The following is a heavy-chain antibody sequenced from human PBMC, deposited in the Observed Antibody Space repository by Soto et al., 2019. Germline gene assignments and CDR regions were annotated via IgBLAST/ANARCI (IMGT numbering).Heavy chain of an antibody. V-gene: IGHV1-18*01. J-gene: IGHJ4*02. CDR2: ISADSGNT. Sequence: QVQLVQSGAEVEKPGAEVKVACKASGYTFTSYYISWVRQAPGQGLEWMGWISADSGNTNYAQKIQGRVTMTTGTSTRTAYMELRSMSSDATAVYYCARDLPPVDYWGQGTLVTVSS. CDR1: GYTFTSYY. CDR3: ARDLPPVDY.